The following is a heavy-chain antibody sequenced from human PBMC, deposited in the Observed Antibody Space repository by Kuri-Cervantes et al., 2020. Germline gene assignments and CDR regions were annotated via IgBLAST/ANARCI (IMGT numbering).Heavy chain of an antibody. V-gene: IGHV4-34*01. CDR2: INHSGST. CDR3: ARGWDIVVVPAHPYYGMDV. Sequence: SETLSLTCAVYGGSFSGYYWCWIRQPPGKGLEWIGEINHSGSTNYNPSLKSRVTISVDTSKNQFSLKLSSVTAADTAVYYCARGWDIVVVPAHPYYGMDVWGQGTTVTVSS. D-gene: IGHD2-2*01. CDR1: GGSFSGYY. J-gene: IGHJ6*02.